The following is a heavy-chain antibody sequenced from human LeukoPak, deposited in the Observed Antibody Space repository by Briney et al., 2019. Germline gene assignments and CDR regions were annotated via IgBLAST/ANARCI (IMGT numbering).Heavy chain of an antibody. CDR3: ARHLSPDGFDI. Sequence: GESLKISCKGSGYSFTSYWIGWVRQMPGKGLEWMGMTYPGDSDTRYSPSFQGQVTISADKSISTAYLQWSSLKASDTAMYYCARHLSPDGFDIWGRGTMVTVSS. CDR2: TYPGDSDT. J-gene: IGHJ3*02. CDR1: GYSFTSYW. D-gene: IGHD2/OR15-2a*01. V-gene: IGHV5-51*01.